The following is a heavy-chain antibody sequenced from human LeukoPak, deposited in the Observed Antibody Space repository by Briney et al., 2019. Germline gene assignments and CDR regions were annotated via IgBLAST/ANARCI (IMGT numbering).Heavy chain of an antibody. D-gene: IGHD3-22*01. CDR3: ARGDYYDSSGEWYFDL. V-gene: IGHV3-33*03. CDR1: GFTFSSYG. J-gene: IGHJ2*01. CDR2: IWYDGSNK. Sequence: PGGSLRLSCAASGFTFSSYGMHWVRKAPGKGLEWVAVIWYDGSNKYYADSVKGRFTISRDNAKNTLYLQMNSLRAEDTAVCYCARGDYYDSSGEWYFDLWGRGTLVAVSS.